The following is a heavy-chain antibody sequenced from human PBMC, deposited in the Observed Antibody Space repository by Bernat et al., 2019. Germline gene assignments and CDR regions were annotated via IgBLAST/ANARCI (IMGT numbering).Heavy chain of an antibody. J-gene: IGHJ6*02. D-gene: IGHD6-13*01. CDR2: ISAYNGNT. Sequence: QVQLVQSGAEVKKPGASVKVSCKASGYTFISYGISWVRQAPGQGLEWMGWISAYNGNTNYAQKLQGRVTMTTDTSTSTAYMELRSLRSDDTAVYYCAREERGYSSSCYFHYYYGMDVWGQGTTVTVSS. CDR1: GYTFISYG. CDR3: AREERGYSSSCYFHYYYGMDV. V-gene: IGHV1-18*01.